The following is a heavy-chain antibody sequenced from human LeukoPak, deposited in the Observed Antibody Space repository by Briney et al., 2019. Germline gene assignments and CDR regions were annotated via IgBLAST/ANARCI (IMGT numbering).Heavy chain of an antibody. D-gene: IGHD3-10*01. CDR2: ISGSGSST. Sequence: GGSLRLSCAASGFTFSSYAMSWVRQAPGKGLEWVSAISGSGSSTDYADSVKGRFTISRDNAKTSLYLQMNSLRAEDTAVYYCARVFGSGDYRIYYYYGMDVWGQGTTVTVSS. CDR1: GFTFSSYA. V-gene: IGHV3-23*01. J-gene: IGHJ6*02. CDR3: ARVFGSGDYRIYYYYGMDV.